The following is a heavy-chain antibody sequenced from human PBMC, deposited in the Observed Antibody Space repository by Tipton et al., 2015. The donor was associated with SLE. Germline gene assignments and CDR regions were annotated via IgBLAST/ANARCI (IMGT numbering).Heavy chain of an antibody. J-gene: IGHJ1*01. D-gene: IGHD4-17*01. CDR1: GDSVSSNSVA. V-gene: IGHV6-1*01. Sequence: GLVKPSQTLSLACVISGDSVSSNSVAWNWIRQSPSRGLEWLGRTYYGSKWYNDYAVSVKGRITITPDTSKNQFSLKLSSVTAADTAVYYCATSGGANDYGDSGKEYFQNWGPGTLVTVSS. CDR2: TYYGSKWYN. CDR3: ATSGGANDYGDSGKEYFQN.